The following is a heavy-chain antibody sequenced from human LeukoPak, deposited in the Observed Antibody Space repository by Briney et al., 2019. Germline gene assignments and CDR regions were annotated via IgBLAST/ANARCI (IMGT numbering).Heavy chain of an antibody. CDR1: GFTFSSYA. Sequence: GGSLRLSCAASGFTFSSYAMSWVRQAPGKGLEWVSAISGSGGSTYYADSVKGRFTISRDNSKNTLYLQMNSLRAEDTAVYYCAKDESSGSYALSGYWGQGTLVTVSS. CDR2: ISGSGGST. CDR3: AKDESSGSYALSGY. V-gene: IGHV3-23*01. J-gene: IGHJ4*02. D-gene: IGHD1-26*01.